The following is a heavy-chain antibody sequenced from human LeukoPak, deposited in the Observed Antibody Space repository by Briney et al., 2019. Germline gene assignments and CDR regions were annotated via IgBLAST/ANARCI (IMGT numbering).Heavy chain of an antibody. D-gene: IGHD3-22*01. J-gene: IGHJ3*02. CDR3: AGEDNSSGYRPFDI. Sequence: ASVKVSCKASGGTISSYAISWVRQAPGQGLEWMGRINPNNGGTNYAQKFQGRVTMTRDMSMSTAYMELSRLRSVDTAVYYCAGEDNSSGYRPFDIWGQGTMVTVPS. CDR1: GGTISSYA. CDR2: INPNNGGT. V-gene: IGHV1-2*06.